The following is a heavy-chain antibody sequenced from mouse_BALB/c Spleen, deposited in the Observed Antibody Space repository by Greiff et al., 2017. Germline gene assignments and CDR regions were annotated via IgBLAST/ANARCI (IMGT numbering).Heavy chain of an antibody. V-gene: IGHV3-2*02. CDR3: ARSDYDGVMDY. D-gene: IGHD2-4*01. CDR2: ISYSGST. CDR1: GYSITSDYA. Sequence: EVKLQESGPGLVKPSQSLSLTCTVTGYSITSDYAWNWIRQFPGNKLEWMGYISYSGSTSYNPSLKSRISITRDTSKNQFFLQLNSVTTEDTATYYCARSDYDGVMDYWGQGTSVTVSS. J-gene: IGHJ4*01.